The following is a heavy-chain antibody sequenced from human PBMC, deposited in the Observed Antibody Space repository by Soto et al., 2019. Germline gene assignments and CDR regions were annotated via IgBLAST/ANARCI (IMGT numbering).Heavy chain of an antibody. J-gene: IGHJ4*02. CDR2: INAANGDT. CDR3: ARKDYYDSGIYYFDY. CDR1: GYTFNRYP. Sequence: VQSGPEVKEPGASVKVSCKASGYTFNRYPMHWVRQAPGQGLEWMGWINAANGDTGYSQKFQGRVTLTRDTSASTVYMEVSSLRSEDTAVYYCARKDYYDSGIYYFDYWGQGTLVTVSS. D-gene: IGHD3-10*01. V-gene: IGHV1-3*01.